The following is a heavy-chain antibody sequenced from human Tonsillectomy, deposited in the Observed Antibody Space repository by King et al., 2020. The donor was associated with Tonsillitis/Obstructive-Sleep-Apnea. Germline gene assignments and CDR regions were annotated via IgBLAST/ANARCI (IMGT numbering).Heavy chain of an antibody. D-gene: IGHD2-2*02. V-gene: IGHV3-23*04. CDR3: AKGAHIVVVPATIDNYFDY. CDR2: SSGSGGST. Sequence: QLVQSGGGLVQPGGSLRLSCAASGFTFSSYAMSWVRQAPGKGLEWVSVSSGSGGSTYYADSVKGRVTISRDNSKNTLYLQMNSLRAEDTAVYYCAKGAHIVVVPATIDNYFDYWGQGTLVTVSS. J-gene: IGHJ4*02. CDR1: GFTFSSYA.